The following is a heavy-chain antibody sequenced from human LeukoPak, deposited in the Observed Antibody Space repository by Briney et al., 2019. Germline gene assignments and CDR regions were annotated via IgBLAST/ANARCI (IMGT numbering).Heavy chain of an antibody. CDR3: ARGMTTVTDNWFDP. CDR1: GFTVSSNY. J-gene: IGHJ5*02. CDR2: IYSGGST. V-gene: IGHV3-53*01. D-gene: IGHD4-11*01. Sequence: GGSLRLSCAASGFTVSSNYMSWVRQAPGKGLEWVSVIYSGGSTYYADSVKGRFTISRDNSKNTLYLQMNSLRAEDTAVYYCARGMTTVTDNWFDPWGQGTLDTVSS.